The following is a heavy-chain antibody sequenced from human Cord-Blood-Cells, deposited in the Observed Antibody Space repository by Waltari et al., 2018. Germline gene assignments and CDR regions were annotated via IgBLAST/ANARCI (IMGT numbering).Heavy chain of an antibody. D-gene: IGHD3-10*01. CDR1: GGSISSSSYY. V-gene: IGHV4-39*01. Sequence: QLQLQESGPGLVKPSETLSLTCTVSGGSISSSSYYWGCLRQPPGKGLEWIGSIYYSGSTYYNPSLKSRVTISVDTSKNQFSLKLSSVTAADTAVYYCASSFGSGSYYWYFDLWGRGTLVTVSS. J-gene: IGHJ2*01. CDR2: IYYSGST. CDR3: ASSFGSGSYYWYFDL.